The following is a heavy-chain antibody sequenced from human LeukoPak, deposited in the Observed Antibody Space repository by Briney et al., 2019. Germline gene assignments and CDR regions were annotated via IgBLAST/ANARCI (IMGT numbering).Heavy chain of an antibody. CDR1: GFTFTSSA. J-gene: IGHJ6*02. CDR2: IVVGSGNT. Sequence: VKVSCKASGFTFTSSAVQWVRQARGQRLEWIGWIVVGSGNTNYAQKFQERVTITRDMSTSTAYMELSSLRSEDTAVYYCAADRDLTSYYYYYGMDVWGQGTTVTVSS. V-gene: IGHV1-58*01. CDR3: AADRDLTSYYYYYGMDV.